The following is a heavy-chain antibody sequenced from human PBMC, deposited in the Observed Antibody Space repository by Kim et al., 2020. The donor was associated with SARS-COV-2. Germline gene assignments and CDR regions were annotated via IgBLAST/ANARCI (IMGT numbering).Heavy chain of an antibody. D-gene: IGHD2-21*02. V-gene: IGHV1-69*13. CDR3: ARRSPLRHIVVVTAIPPWYFDY. J-gene: IGHJ4*02. Sequence: SVKVSCKASGGTFSSYAISWVRQAPGQGLEWMGGITPIFGTANDAQKFQGRVTITADESTSTAYMELSSLRSEDTAVYYCARRSPLRHIVVVTAIPPWYFDYWGQGTLVTVSS. CDR1: GGTFSSYA. CDR2: ITPIFGTA.